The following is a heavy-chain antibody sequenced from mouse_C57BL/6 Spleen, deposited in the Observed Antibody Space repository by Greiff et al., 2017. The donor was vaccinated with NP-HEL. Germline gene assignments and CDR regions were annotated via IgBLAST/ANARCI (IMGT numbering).Heavy chain of an antibody. CDR1: GYTFTDYY. D-gene: IGHD1-1*01. V-gene: IGHV1-26*01. CDR2: INPNNGGT. Sequence: VQLQQSGPELVKPGASVKISCKASGYTFTDYYMNWVKQSHGKSLEWIGDINPNNGGTSYNQKFKGKATLTVDKSSSTAYMELRSLTSEDSAVYYCALLLRWDYWGQGTTLTVSS. CDR3: ALLLRWDY. J-gene: IGHJ2*01.